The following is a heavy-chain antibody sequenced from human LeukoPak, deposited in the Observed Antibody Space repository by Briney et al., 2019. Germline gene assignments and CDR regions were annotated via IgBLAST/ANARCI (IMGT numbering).Heavy chain of an antibody. J-gene: IGHJ4*02. CDR1: GFTVSANA. CDR3: AARKVRGVWFYLDY. CDR2: IYDDNT. Sequence: GSLRLSCAASGFTVSANAMAWVRQAPGKGLEWVSTIYDDNTYYADSVKGRFAISTDNSKNTLYLQMNSLRVEDTAVYFCAARKVRGVWFYLDYWGQGTLVTVSS. D-gene: IGHD3-10*01. V-gene: IGHV3-23*01.